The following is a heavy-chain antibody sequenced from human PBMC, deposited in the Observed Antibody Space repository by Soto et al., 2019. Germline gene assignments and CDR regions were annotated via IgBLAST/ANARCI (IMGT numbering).Heavy chain of an antibody. V-gene: IGHV4-31*03. CDR2: IYYSGST. D-gene: IGHD2-2*01. CDR1: GGSISSGGYY. CDR3: ARAQGVPAAIPGWWFDP. J-gene: IGHJ5*02. Sequence: PSEILSLTCTVSGGSISSGGYYWSWIRQHPGKGLEWIGYIYYSGSTYYNPSLKSRVTISVDTSKNQFSLKLSSVTAADTAVYYCARAQGVPAAIPGWWFDPWGQGTLVTV.